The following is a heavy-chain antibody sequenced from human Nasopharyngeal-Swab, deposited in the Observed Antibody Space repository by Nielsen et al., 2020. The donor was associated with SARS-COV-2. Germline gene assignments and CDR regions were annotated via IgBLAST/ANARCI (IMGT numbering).Heavy chain of an antibody. Sequence: GESLKISCAASGFTFSSYWMSWVHQAPGKGLEWVAVISYDGSNKYYADSVKGRFTISRDNSKNTLYLQMNSLRAEDTAVYYCAKPVYSSGWYYFDYWGQGTLVTVSS. J-gene: IGHJ4*02. V-gene: IGHV3-30*18. CDR3: AKPVYSSGWYYFDY. CDR2: ISYDGSNK. CDR1: GFTFSSYW. D-gene: IGHD6-19*01.